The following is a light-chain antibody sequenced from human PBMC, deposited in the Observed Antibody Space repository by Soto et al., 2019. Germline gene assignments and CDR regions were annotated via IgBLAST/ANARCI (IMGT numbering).Light chain of an antibody. CDR1: QSMSSS. J-gene: IGKJ4*01. Sequence: IALTQSPATLSLSPWERATLSWKARQSMSSSLAWYQQKPGQAPRLLIYDASSRATGIPARFSGSGSGTDFTLTISSLEPEDFAVYYCQQRSNWPLSFGGGTKVDIK. CDR3: QQRSNWPLS. CDR2: DAS. V-gene: IGKV3-11*01.